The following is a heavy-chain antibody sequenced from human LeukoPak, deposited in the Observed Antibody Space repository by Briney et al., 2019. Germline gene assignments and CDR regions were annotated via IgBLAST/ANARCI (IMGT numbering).Heavy chain of an antibody. CDR3: AREGGLTEGGFDY. CDR1: GFTVSNSY. D-gene: IGHD1-14*01. J-gene: IGHJ4*02. V-gene: IGHV3-53*01. CDR2: IYTGSLS. Sequence: GGSLRLSCAASGFTVSNSYMSWVRQAPGKGLEWVSVIYTGSLSYYTDSVKGRFTISRDKSNNTLNLQMNSLRDEDTAVYYCAREGGLTEGGFDYWGQGTLVTVS.